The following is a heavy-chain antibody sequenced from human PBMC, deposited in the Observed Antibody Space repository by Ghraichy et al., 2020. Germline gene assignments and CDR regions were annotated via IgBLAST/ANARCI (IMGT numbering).Heavy chain of an antibody. V-gene: IGHV1-2*02. CDR2: INTNSGGT. J-gene: IGHJ4*02. D-gene: IGHD6-19*01. CDR1: GYTFTGYY. CDR3: ARYSPEQWLAH. Sequence: ASVKVSCKASGYTFTGYYMHWVRQAPRQGLEWMGWINTNSGGTKYAQKFQGRVAMTRDTSISTAYMELSRLISDDTAVYYCARYSPEQWLAHWGQGTLVTVSS.